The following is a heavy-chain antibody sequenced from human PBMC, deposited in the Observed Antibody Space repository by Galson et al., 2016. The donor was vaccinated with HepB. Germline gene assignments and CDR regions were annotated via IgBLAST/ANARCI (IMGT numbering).Heavy chain of an antibody. CDR2: IEGDANHI. D-gene: IGHD2-2*01. CDR3: ARGHCGSTNCNLYFDY. Sequence: SLRLSCAASGFNIRDYSMNWLRQAPGKGLEWVSHIEGDANHIHYRHAQKGRFTTSSDIANNSLYLVMSGLGAEETAVYYCARGHCGSTNCNLYFDYWGQGTQVTVSS. V-gene: IGHV3-21*01. CDR1: GFNIRDYS. J-gene: IGHJ4*03.